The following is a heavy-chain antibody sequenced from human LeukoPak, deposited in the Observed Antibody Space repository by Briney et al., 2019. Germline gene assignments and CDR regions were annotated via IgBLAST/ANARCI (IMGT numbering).Heavy chain of an antibody. CDR1: GFTFSFYW. CDR3: VRGDYGDYQITIDY. J-gene: IGHJ4*02. CDR2: INSDGSST. Sequence: GGSLRLSCAASGFTFSFYWMHWVRQTPGKGLVWVSRINSDGSSTTYADSVRGRFTISRDNAKNTLYLQMNSLRVEDTAVYHCVRGDYGDYQITIDYWGQGSLVTVSS. V-gene: IGHV3-74*01. D-gene: IGHD4-17*01.